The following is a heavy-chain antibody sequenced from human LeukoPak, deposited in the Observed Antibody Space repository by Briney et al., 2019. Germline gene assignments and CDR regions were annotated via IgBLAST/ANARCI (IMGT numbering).Heavy chain of an antibody. V-gene: IGHV3-73*01. CDR3: TRYGDYPFDY. CDR1: GFTFSDSG. J-gene: IGHJ4*02. CDR2: IRSKANSYAT. D-gene: IGHD2-21*01. Sequence: PGGSLRLSCAASGFTFSDSGMHWVRQASGKGLEWVGRIRSKANSYATAYAALVKGRFTISRDDSKNTAYLQMNSLKTEDTAVYYCTRYGDYPFDYWGQGTLVTVSS.